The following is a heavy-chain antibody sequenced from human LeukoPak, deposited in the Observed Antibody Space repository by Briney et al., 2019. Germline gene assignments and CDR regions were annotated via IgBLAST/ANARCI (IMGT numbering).Heavy chain of an antibody. Sequence: EASVKVSCKDSGYTFTGYYMHWVRQAPGQGLEWMGWINPNSGGTNYAQNFQGRVTMTRDTSISTAYMELSRLRSDDTAVYYCARDLSPAYFDYWGQGTLVTVSS. V-gene: IGHV1-2*02. D-gene: IGHD2/OR15-2a*01. CDR1: GYTFTGYY. CDR2: INPNSGGT. J-gene: IGHJ4*02. CDR3: ARDLSPAYFDY.